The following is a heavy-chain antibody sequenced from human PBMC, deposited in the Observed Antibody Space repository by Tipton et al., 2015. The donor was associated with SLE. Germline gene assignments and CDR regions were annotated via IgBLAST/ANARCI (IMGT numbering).Heavy chain of an antibody. CDR2: INPNSGGT. J-gene: IGHJ6*03. D-gene: IGHD3-3*01. CDR3: ARRYDFWSGYNYMDV. V-gene: IGHV1-2*06. Sequence: QSGAEVKKPGASVKVSCKASGYTFTGYYMHWVRQAPGQGLEWMGRINPNSGGTNYAQKFQGRVTMTRDTSTSTVYMELSSLRSEDTAVYYCARRYDFWSGYNYMDVWGKGTTVTVSS. CDR1: GYTFTGYY.